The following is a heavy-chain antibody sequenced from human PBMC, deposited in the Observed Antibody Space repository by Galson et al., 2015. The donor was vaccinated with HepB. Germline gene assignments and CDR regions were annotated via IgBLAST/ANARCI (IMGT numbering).Heavy chain of an antibody. V-gene: IGHV3-7*01. CDR3: ARDSFIVGATGASDI. CDR1: GFTLSSHG. Sequence: SLRLSCAASGFTLSSHGMRWVRQAPGKGLEWVANIKQDGTETHYVDSVKGRFTVSRDNAKNSLYLQMNSLRAEDTAVYYCARDSFIVGATGASDIWGQGTMVTVSS. D-gene: IGHD1-26*01. CDR2: IKQDGTET. J-gene: IGHJ3*02.